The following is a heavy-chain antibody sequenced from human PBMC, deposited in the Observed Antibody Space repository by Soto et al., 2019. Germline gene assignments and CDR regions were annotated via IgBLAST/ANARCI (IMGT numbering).Heavy chain of an antibody. V-gene: IGHV3-33*01. CDR1: GFTFSSYG. CDR3: ARDRYSSGSYFDS. Sequence: LRLSCAASGFTFSSYGMHWGRQAPGKGLEWVAALWYDGSNKYYADSVKGRFTISRDNSKNTLYLQMNSLRAEDTAVYYCARDRYSSGSYFDSWGQGTLVT. D-gene: IGHD6-19*01. J-gene: IGHJ4*02. CDR2: LWYDGSNK.